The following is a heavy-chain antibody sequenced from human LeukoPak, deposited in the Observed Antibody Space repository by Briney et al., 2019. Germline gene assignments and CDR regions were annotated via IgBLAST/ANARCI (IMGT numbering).Heavy chain of an antibody. CDR3: AVAFCGGDCFPRHYFGVDV. V-gene: IGHV4-61*02. CDR2: IYASGST. CDR1: GDSFSSGTYY. Sequence: SETLSLTCTVSGDSFSSGTYYWTWIRQPAGKGLEWIGRIYASGSTDYNPSLKSRVTILLDTSKNQFSLNLRSVTAADTAVYYGAVAFCGGDCFPRHYFGVDVWGQGTTVTVSS. J-gene: IGHJ6*02. D-gene: IGHD2-21*01.